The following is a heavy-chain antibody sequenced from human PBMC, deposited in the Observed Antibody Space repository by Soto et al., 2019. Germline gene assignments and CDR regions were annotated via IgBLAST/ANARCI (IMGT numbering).Heavy chain of an antibody. Sequence: TLSLTCTVSGGSFKSGGYSWSWIRQPPGKGLEWIGYVYHTGRTSYNPSLKSRVSISMDTSKNQFSLDLDSVTAADTAVYFCARDFAYFDSWGQGTLVTVSS. J-gene: IGHJ4*02. CDR3: ARDFAYFDS. D-gene: IGHD3-3*01. V-gene: IGHV4-61*08. CDR1: GGSFKSGGYS. CDR2: VYHTGRT.